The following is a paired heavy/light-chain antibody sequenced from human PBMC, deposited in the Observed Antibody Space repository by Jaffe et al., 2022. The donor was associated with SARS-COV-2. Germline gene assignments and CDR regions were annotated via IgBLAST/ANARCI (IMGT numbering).Heavy chain of an antibody. D-gene: IGHD6-19*01. CDR2: ISGSGITT. CDR1: GFTFSGYN. J-gene: IGHJ4*02. CDR3: ARGPRNGVDGTHFDY. V-gene: IGHV3-48*01. Sequence: VQLVESGGGLVQAGGSLRLSCAASGFTFSGYNMNWVRQAPGKGLEWLSYISGSGITTSHAESVKGRFTISRDNAKSSLYLQMNGLRAEDTAVYYCARGPRNGVDGTHFDYWGQGTLVSVSS.
Light chain of an antibody. V-gene: IGLV2-14*03. CDR3: SSYTGSNIVI. J-gene: IGLJ2*01. CDR2: DVS. Sequence: QSALAQPASVSGSPGQSITMSCTGTSSDVGAYKFVSWYQQHPGRAPKLMTYDVSDRPSGVSNRFSGSKSGNTASLTISGLQAEDEATYYCSSYTGSNIVIFGGGTKLTVL. CDR1: SSDVGAYKF.